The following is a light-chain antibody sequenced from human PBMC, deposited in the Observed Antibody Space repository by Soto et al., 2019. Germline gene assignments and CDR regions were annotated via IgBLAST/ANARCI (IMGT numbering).Light chain of an antibody. V-gene: IGLV2-14*01. CDR1: SSDVGGYDF. Sequence: QSVLTQPAAVSGSPGQSITISCTGTSSDVGGYDFVSWYQQHPGKVPKLMLFEVTNRPSGVSDRFSGSKSGNTASLTISGLQADDEGYYYCSSYTSRSTLYVFGTGTKVTV. J-gene: IGLJ1*01. CDR3: SSYTSRSTLYV. CDR2: EVT.